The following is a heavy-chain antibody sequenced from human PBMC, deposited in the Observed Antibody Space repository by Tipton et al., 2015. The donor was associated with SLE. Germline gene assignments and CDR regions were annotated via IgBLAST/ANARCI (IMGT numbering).Heavy chain of an antibody. CDR3: ANLERYSGYDWHFDY. D-gene: IGHD5-12*01. J-gene: IGHJ4*02. CDR2: IYLGGRT. V-gene: IGHV3-53*05. Sequence: SLRLSCTASRFSVSAYHMTWVRQAPGKGLEWVSVIYLGGRTDYAESVKGRFTLSRDSSENTLYLQMNSLRPEDTAVYYCANLERYSGYDWHFDYWGQGTLVTVSS. CDR1: RFSVSAYH.